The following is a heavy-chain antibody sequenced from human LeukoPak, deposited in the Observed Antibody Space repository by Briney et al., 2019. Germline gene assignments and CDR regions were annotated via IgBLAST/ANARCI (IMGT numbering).Heavy chain of an antibody. D-gene: IGHD3-10*01. CDR2: IKSKTDGGTT. CDR3: AKDPKGLWFGEEEWFDP. CDR1: GFTFNNAW. Sequence: PGGSLRLSCAASGFTFNNAWMSWVRQAPGKGLESVGRIKSKTDGGTTDYAAPVKGRFTISRDDSKNTLYLQMNSLRAEDTAVYYCAKDPKGLWFGEEEWFDPWGQGTLVTVSS. J-gene: IGHJ5*02. V-gene: IGHV3-15*01.